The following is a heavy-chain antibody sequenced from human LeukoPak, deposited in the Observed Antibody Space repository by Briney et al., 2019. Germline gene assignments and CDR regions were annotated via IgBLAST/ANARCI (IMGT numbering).Heavy chain of an antibody. CDR2: IYYTGTT. CDR1: GGSVTSGTYY. Sequence: PSETLSLTCSVSGGSVTSGTYYWTWIRQSAGQGLEWIVYIYYTGTTNYHPSLKSRVTISLDTSKNQFSLRVSSVTAADTGTYYCASPGPDYGDYAYAYWGQGSLVTVSS. CDR3: ASPGPDYGDYAYAY. D-gene: IGHD4-17*01. V-gene: IGHV4-61*01. J-gene: IGHJ4*02.